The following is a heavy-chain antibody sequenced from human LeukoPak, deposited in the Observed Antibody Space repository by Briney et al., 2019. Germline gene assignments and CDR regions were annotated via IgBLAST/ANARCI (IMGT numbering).Heavy chain of an antibody. Sequence: SETLSLTCTVSGGSISSYYWSWIRQPPGKGLEWIGYIYYSGSTNYNPSPKSRVTISVDTSKNQFSLKLSSVTAADTAVYYCARGDYYYGMDVWGQGTTVTVSS. J-gene: IGHJ6*02. CDR1: GGSISSYY. V-gene: IGHV4-59*01. CDR3: ARGDYYYGMDV. CDR2: IYYSGST.